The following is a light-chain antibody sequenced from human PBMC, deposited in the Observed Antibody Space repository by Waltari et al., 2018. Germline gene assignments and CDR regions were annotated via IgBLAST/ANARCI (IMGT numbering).Light chain of an antibody. Sequence: DIQLTQSPSSLSVSVGDRVTINCRASQDIKGALAWFQHQPGNAPKTLIYDISTRQSGVPSRFGGSGSGTDFTLTIDSLQPDDFATYYCQHYYYYPFTFGGGTKVEVK. CDR2: DIS. V-gene: IGKV1-16*01. CDR1: QDIKGA. CDR3: QHYYYYPFT. J-gene: IGKJ4*01.